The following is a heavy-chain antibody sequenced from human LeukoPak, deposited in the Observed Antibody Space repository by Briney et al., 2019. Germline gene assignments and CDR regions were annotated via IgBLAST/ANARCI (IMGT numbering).Heavy chain of an antibody. D-gene: IGHD2-21*01. CDR2: ISSSGSII. Sequence: GGSLRLSCAASGFSSSDYFMSWIRQAPGKGLEWVPYISSSGSIIHYANSVKGRFTISRDNAKNSLYLQMNSLRAEDTAVYYCARVGPTSCGGSCPFDYWGQGTLVTVSS. V-gene: IGHV3-11*04. CDR1: GFSSSDYF. J-gene: IGHJ4*02. CDR3: ARVGPTSCGGSCPFDY.